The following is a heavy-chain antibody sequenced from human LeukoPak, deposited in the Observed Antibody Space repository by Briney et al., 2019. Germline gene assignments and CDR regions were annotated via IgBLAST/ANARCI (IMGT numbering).Heavy chain of an antibody. D-gene: IGHD5-18*01. CDR1: GFTFSSYA. Sequence: GRSLRLSCAASGFTFSSYAMHWVRQAPGKGLEWVAVISYDGSNKYYADSVKGRFTISRDNSKNTLYLQMNSLRAEDTAVYYCARECYYYYYYGMDVWGQGTTVTVSS. V-gene: IGHV3-30-3*01. CDR2: ISYDGSNK. J-gene: IGHJ6*02. CDR3: ARECYYYYYYGMDV.